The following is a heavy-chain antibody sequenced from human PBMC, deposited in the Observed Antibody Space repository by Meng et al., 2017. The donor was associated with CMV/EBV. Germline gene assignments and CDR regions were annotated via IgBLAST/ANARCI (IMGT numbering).Heavy chain of an antibody. CDR3: ARAPTGTRWGSEDYFDY. CDR2: ISGSGGIT. D-gene: IGHD4-17*01. CDR1: FTFSSYT. Sequence: FTFSSYTLNWVRQAPVKGLEWVSSISGSGGITYYADSVKGRFTISRDNSKNTLYLQMNSLRAEDTAVYYCARAPTGTRWGSEDYFDYWGQGTLVTVSS. V-gene: IGHV3-23*01. J-gene: IGHJ4*02.